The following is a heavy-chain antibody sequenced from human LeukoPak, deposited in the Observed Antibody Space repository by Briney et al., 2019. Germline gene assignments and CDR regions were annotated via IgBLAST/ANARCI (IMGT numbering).Heavy chain of an antibody. V-gene: IGHV3-23*01. CDR2: ISPGGSDT. Sequence: GGSLRLSCAASGFTFNSYAMSSVRQAPGKGLEWVSAISPGGSDTYYADSVRGRFTISRDNSKNTLYLQMSSLRAEDSAVYYCAKRGGYETMAAFDYWGQGTLVTVSS. D-gene: IGHD3-10*01. CDR3: AKRGGYETMAAFDY. J-gene: IGHJ4*02. CDR1: GFTFNSYA.